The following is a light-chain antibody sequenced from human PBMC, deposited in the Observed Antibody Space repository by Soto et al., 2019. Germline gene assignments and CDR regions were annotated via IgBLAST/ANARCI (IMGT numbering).Light chain of an antibody. CDR2: EVS. CDR1: SSDIGGYNS. Sequence: QSVLTQPPSASGSPGQSVTISCTGTSSDIGGYNSVSWYQQHPGKAPRLMIYEVSNRPSGVSNRFSGSKSANTASLTISGLQAEDEADYYCSSYTISSTWVFGGGTKLTVL. V-gene: IGLV2-14*01. J-gene: IGLJ3*02. CDR3: SSYTISSTWV.